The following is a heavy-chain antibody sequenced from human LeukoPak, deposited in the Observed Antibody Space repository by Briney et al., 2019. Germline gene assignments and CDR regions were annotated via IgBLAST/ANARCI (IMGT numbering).Heavy chain of an antibody. V-gene: IGHV4-39*07. CDR2: IYYSGST. Sequence: SETLSLTCTVSGGSISSSSYYWGWIRQPPGKGLEWIGSIYYSGSTYYNPSLKSRVTISVDTSKNQFSLKLSPVTAADTAVYYCARELVGATLVDYWGQGTLVTVSS. J-gene: IGHJ4*02. CDR1: GGSISSSSYY. D-gene: IGHD1-26*01. CDR3: ARELVGATLVDY.